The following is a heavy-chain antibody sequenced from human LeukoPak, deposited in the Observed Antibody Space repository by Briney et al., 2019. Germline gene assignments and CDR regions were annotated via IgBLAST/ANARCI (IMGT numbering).Heavy chain of an antibody. J-gene: IGHJ6*02. CDR2: IIPILGLT. CDR1: GDTFSTNV. V-gene: IGHV1-69*04. Sequence: GASVKVSCKASGDTFSTNVISWVRQAPGQGLEWMGRIIPILGLTKYAQKFQGRVTITADKSTSTAYMELSSLRSEDTGVYYCARWDTAMVEGWGYGMDVWGQGTTVTVSS. CDR3: ARWDTAMVEGWGYGMDV. D-gene: IGHD5-18*01.